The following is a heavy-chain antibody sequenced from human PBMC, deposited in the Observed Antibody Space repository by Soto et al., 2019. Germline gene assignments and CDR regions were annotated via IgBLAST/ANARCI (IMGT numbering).Heavy chain of an antibody. Sequence: LRLSCAASGFTFNTYGMHWVRQAPGKGLEWVAVIWYDGSIKYYSDSTRGRFIVSRDNSRNTLFLQMNSLRVEDTAVYYCARIDCSGGNCRPYAYYDLDVWGQGTTVTVSS. CDR3: ARIDCSGGNCRPYAYYDLDV. J-gene: IGHJ6*02. CDR2: IWYDGSIK. D-gene: IGHD2-15*01. CDR1: GFTFNTYG. V-gene: IGHV3-33*02.